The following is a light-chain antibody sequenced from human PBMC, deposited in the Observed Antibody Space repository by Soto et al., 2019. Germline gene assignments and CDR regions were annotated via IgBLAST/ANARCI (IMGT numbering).Light chain of an antibody. V-gene: IGKV3-20*01. CDR2: GAS. Sequence: NVLTQSPGTLSLSPGERATLSCRASQSVSSSYLAWYQQKPGQAPRLLIYGASSRATGTPDRFSGSGSGTDFTLTISRLEPEDFAVYYCQQYGSSPRTFGQGTKVDIK. CDR1: QSVSSSY. CDR3: QQYGSSPRT. J-gene: IGKJ1*01.